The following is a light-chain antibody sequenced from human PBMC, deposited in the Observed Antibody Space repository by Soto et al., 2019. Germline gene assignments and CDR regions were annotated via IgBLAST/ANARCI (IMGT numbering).Light chain of an antibody. Sequence: EIVVTQSPATLSLSPGERATLSCRASQSVSSYLAWYQQKPGQAPRLLIYDASSRATGIPARFSGSGSGTDFTITISSLEPEDVAVYYCQQRSNWWTFGQGTKVEIK. J-gene: IGKJ1*01. CDR3: QQRSNWWT. CDR1: QSVSSY. V-gene: IGKV3-11*01. CDR2: DAS.